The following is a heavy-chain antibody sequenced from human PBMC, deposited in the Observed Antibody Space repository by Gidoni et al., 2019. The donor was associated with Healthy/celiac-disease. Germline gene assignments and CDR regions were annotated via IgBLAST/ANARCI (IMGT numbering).Heavy chain of an antibody. CDR3: AIDLAFRSAYCGGDCYYYYYGMDV. V-gene: IGHV1-69*06. CDR2: IIPIFGTA. J-gene: IGHJ6*02. CDR1: GGTFSSYA. D-gene: IGHD2-21*02. Sequence: QVQLVQSGAEVKKPGSSVKVSCKASGGTFSSYATRWVRQAPGQGLEWMGGIIPIFGTANYARKFQGRVTITADKSTSTAYMELSSLRSEDTAVYYCAIDLAFRSAYCGGDCYYYYYGMDVWGQGTTVTVSS.